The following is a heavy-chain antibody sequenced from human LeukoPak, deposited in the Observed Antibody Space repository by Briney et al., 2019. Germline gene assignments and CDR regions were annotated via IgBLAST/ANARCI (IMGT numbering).Heavy chain of an antibody. V-gene: IGHV3-21*06. D-gene: IGHD2-15*01. J-gene: IGHJ5*02. Sequence: GGSLRLSCAASGFTFSSYAMNWVRQAPGKGLEWVSSISSSSSYIYYADSVKGRFTISRDNAKNSLYLQMNSLRAEDTAVYYCARDEVAYCSGGSCYSTWFDPWGQGTLVTVSS. CDR2: ISSSSSYI. CDR1: GFTFSSYA. CDR3: ARDEVAYCSGGSCYSTWFDP.